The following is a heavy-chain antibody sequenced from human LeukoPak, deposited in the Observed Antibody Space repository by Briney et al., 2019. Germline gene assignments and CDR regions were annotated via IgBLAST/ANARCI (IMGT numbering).Heavy chain of an antibody. CDR1: GFTFSTYA. CDR2: INDSGGST. Sequence: GGSLRLSCAASGFTFSTYAMSWVRQAPGKGLEWVSCINDSGGSTYYADSVKGRSTISRDTSKNTLYLQMNSVRVGDTAVYYCAKGLGTSCYSPLDNWGQGALFTVSS. D-gene: IGHD2-15*01. CDR3: AKGLGTSCYSPLDN. V-gene: IGHV3-23*01. J-gene: IGHJ4*02.